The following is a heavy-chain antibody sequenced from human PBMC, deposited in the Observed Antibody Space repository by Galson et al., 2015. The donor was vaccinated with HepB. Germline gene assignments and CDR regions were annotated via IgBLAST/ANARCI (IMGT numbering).Heavy chain of an antibody. CDR3: AREFMVSESITMIVVVVGMDV. CDR1: GYTFTSYY. CDR2: INPSGGST. D-gene: IGHD3-22*01. Sequence: SVKVSCKASGYTFTSYYMRWVRQAPGQGLEWMGIINPSGGSTSYAQKFQGRVTMTRDTSTSTVYMELSSLRSEDTAVYYCAREFMVSESITMIVVVVGMDVWGQGTTVTVSS. J-gene: IGHJ6*02. V-gene: IGHV1-46*01.